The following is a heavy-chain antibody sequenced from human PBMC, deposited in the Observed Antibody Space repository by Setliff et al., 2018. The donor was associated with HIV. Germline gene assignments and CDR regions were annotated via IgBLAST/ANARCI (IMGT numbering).Heavy chain of an antibody. CDR3: AREIPFRGNRHMWDYYGMDV. Sequence: SETLSLTCTVSGASIRSHYWSWIRQPPGKRLEWIGNIYYSESTNYDPSLKSRVTISVDTSRNQFSLRLNSVTAADTAVYYCAREIPFRGNRHMWDYYGMDVWGQGTTVTVSS. J-gene: IGHJ6*02. V-gene: IGHV4-59*11. D-gene: IGHD3-10*01. CDR1: GASIRSHY. CDR2: IYYSEST.